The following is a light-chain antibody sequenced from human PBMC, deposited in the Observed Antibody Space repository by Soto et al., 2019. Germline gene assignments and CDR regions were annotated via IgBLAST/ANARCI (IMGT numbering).Light chain of an antibody. V-gene: IGLV2-8*01. Sequence: QSALTQPPSASGSLGQSVTISCTGTRSDIGGYNYVSWYLQYPGKAPKLMIYDVYKRPSGVPDRFSGSKSGNTASLTVSGLQAEDEADYYCSSYAVHNKVVFGGGTKVTVL. J-gene: IGLJ2*01. CDR1: RSDIGGYNY. CDR3: SSYAVHNKVV. CDR2: DVY.